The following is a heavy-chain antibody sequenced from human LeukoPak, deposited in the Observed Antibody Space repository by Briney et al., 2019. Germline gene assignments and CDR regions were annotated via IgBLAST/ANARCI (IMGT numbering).Heavy chain of an antibody. Sequence: SETLSLTCTVSGGSISSYYWSWIRQPPGKGLERIGYSYYSGSTNYNPTLKSRVTISVSLAKNQYSLTLRLVSVTDPAGYYCARGARRGSGGNGPFDYWGQGTLVTASS. D-gene: IGHD2-8*01. J-gene: IGHJ4*02. CDR3: ARGARRGSGGNGPFDY. CDR2: SYYSGST. CDR1: GGSISSYY. V-gene: IGHV4-59*01.